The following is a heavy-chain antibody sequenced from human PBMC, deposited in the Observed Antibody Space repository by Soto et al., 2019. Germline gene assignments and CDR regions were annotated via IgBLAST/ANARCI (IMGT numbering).Heavy chain of an antibody. V-gene: IGHV3-7*01. D-gene: IGHD4-17*01. Sequence: EVQLVESGGGLVQPGGSLRLSCAASGFSFRTYWMSWVRQAPGKGLEWVADINQDGSKKNYVDSVKGRFTISRDNAENSLYLQVNSLRADDTAVYYCARDSNDYGDYGWYFDLWGRGTLVTVSS. CDR1: GFSFRTYW. J-gene: IGHJ2*01. CDR2: INQDGSKK. CDR3: ARDSNDYGDYGWYFDL.